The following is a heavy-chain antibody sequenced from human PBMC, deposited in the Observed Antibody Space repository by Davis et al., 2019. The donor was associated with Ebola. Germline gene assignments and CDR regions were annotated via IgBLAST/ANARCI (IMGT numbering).Heavy chain of an antibody. CDR1: GFTFSSYW. Sequence: GGSLRLPCAASGFTFSSYWMSWLRQAPGKGLEWVAHIKQDGSEKYYVDSVKGRFTISRDNAKNSLYLQMNSLKAEDTAVYYCASLQYYYDSSGYYYYYYYGMDVWGQGTTVTVAS. CDR3: ASLQYYYDSSGYYYYYYYGMDV. D-gene: IGHD3-22*01. J-gene: IGHJ6*02. CDR2: IKQDGSEK. V-gene: IGHV3-7*01.